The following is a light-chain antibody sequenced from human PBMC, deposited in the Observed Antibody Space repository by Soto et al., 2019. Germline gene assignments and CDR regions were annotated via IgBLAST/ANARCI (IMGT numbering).Light chain of an antibody. J-gene: IGKJ5*01. CDR2: GAS. CDR3: QQYNNWPIT. Sequence: EIVMTQSPATLSVSPGERATLSCRASQSFSSNLAWYQQKPGQAPRLLIYGASTRATSIPARFSGSGSGTEFTLTISSLQSEDFAVYYCQQYNNWPITFGQGTRLAIK. CDR1: QSFSSN. V-gene: IGKV3-15*01.